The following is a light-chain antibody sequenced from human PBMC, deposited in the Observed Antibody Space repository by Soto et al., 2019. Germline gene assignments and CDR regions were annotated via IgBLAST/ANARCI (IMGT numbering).Light chain of an antibody. J-gene: IGKJ5*01. CDR2: DVS. V-gene: IGKV1-5*01. Sequence: DIQMTQSPSSLSASLGDRVTITCRASENIDNYLNWYQHKPGKAPKLLISDVSTLERGVPSRFSGSGSATEFTLTISGLQPDDFATYYCQQYKDYVYTFGQGTRLEIK. CDR3: QQYKDYVYT. CDR1: ENIDNY.